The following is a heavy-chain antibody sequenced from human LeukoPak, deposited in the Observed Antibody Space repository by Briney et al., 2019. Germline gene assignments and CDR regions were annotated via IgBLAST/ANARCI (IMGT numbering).Heavy chain of an antibody. D-gene: IGHD2-8*01. CDR1: GSSISSNYY. J-gene: IGHJ2*01. Sequence: SETLSLTCAVSGSSISSNYYWGWIRLPPEKGLEWIANIYHAGKTYYNPSLKIRVTMSVDTSKKQFSLQLSSVTAADAAVYYCAAVRLNGDRRYWYFDFWGRGTLVTVSS. CDR2: IYHAGKT. CDR3: AAVRLNGDRRYWYFDF. V-gene: IGHV4-38-2*01.